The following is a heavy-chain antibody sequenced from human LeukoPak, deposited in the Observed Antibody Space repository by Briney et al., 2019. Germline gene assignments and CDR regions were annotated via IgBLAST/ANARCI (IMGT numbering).Heavy chain of an antibody. CDR3: AADTEGVVGGY. D-gene: IGHD1-26*01. J-gene: IGHJ4*02. CDR1: GFTFRDYG. CDR2: IRYDEITK. V-gene: IGHV3-30*02. Sequence: GGSLRLSCAASGFTFRDYGMHWVRQVPGKGLEWVAFIRYDEITKFYVDSVKGRYTISRDNSKSTLYLQMNSLRTDGTAVYYCAADTEGVVGGYWGLGTLVTVSS.